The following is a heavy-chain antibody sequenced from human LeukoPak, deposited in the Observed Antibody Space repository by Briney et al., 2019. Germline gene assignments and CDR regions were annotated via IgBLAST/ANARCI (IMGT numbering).Heavy chain of an antibody. CDR2: ISYDGSNK. CDR3: ARVSIVESD. V-gene: IGHV3-30-3*01. Sequence: LGGSLRLSCAASGFIFGNDWMTWFRQAPGKGLEWVAVISYDGSNKYYADSVKGRFTISRDNSKNTLYLQMNSLRAEDTAVYYCARVSIVESDWGQGTLVTVSS. J-gene: IGHJ4*02. D-gene: IGHD1-26*01. CDR1: GFIFGNDW.